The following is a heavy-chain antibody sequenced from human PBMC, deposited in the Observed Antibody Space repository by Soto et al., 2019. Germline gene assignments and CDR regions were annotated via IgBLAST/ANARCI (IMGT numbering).Heavy chain of an antibody. CDR3: ARDPDSGYDDYYDMDV. D-gene: IGHD5-12*01. CDR2: IWYDGSKK. J-gene: IGHJ6*03. V-gene: IGHV3-33*01. CDR1: GFTFSSYG. Sequence: QVQLVESGGGVVQPGRSLRLSCAASGFTFSSYGMHWVRQAPGKGLEWVAVIWYDGSKKYNADSVKGRFTISRDNSKNTLDLQMNSLRAEDTAVYDWARDPDSGYDDYYDMDVWGKGTTVTVSS.